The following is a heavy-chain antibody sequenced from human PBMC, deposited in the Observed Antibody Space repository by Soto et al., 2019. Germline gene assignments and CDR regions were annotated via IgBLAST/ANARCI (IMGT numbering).Heavy chain of an antibody. J-gene: IGHJ3*02. D-gene: IGHD3-9*01. V-gene: IGHV3-74*01. Sequence: EVQLVESGGGLVQPGGSLRLSCAASGFTFSSYWMHWVPQAPGKGLMWVSRIKTDGTDTHYADSVKGRFTISRDNAKNTLYLQMNSLRGEDTAVYYCARPRTSDWAYDIWGQGTMVIVSS. CDR3: ARPRTSDWAYDI. CDR2: IKTDGTDT. CDR1: GFTFSSYW.